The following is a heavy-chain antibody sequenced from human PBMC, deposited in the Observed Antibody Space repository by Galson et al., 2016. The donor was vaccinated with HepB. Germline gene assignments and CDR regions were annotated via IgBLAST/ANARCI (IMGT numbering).Heavy chain of an antibody. D-gene: IGHD1-14*01. Sequence: SLRLSCAASGFTFSSYAIHWVRQAPDKGLEWVAVISYHGRNKQYSDSVKGRFTVSRDNSENRVFLQMNSLRAEDTAVYYCAKDGGNQLLADYWGQGTLVSVSS. CDR2: ISYHGRNK. CDR3: AKDGGNQLLADY. V-gene: IGHV3-30*04. CDR1: GFTFSSYA. J-gene: IGHJ4*02.